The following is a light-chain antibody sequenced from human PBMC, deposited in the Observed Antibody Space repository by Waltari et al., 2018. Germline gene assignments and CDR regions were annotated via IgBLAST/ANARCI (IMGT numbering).Light chain of an antibody. Sequence: DIQMTQSPSSLSASVGDRVTITCRASENVSSYLNWYQKKPGKAPKLLIYEASTLQSGVPSRFSGSGSGTDYTFTISSLQSEDVATYYCQHSYGTPLTFGRGTKVEIK. CDR1: ENVSSY. V-gene: IGKV1-39*01. CDR3: QHSYGTPLT. J-gene: IGKJ4*02. CDR2: EAS.